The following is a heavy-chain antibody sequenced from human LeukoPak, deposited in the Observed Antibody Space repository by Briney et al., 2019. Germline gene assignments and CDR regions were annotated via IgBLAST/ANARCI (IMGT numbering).Heavy chain of an antibody. J-gene: IGHJ5*02. CDR3: ARSTLSITMVRGDRSGYIDP. Sequence: GGSLRLSCSASGFTFSSYAMHWVRQAPGKGLEYVSAISSNGGSRYYADSVKGRFTISRDNSKNTLYLQMSSLRAEDTAVYYCARSTLSITMVRGDRSGYIDPWGQGTLVTVSS. CDR2: ISSNGGSR. V-gene: IGHV3-64D*06. D-gene: IGHD3-10*01. CDR1: GFTFSSYA.